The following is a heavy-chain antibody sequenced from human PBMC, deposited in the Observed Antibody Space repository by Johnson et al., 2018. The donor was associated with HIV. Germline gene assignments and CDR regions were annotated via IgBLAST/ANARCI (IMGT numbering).Heavy chain of an antibody. J-gene: IGHJ3*01. CDR3: ARGGLLWFGHAAD. CDR1: GFTFSSYG. D-gene: IGHD3-10*01. Sequence: QMQLVESGGGLVKPGGSLRLSCAASGFTFSSYGMHWVRQAPGKGLEWVAFIRYDGSNKYYADSVKGRFTISRDNSKNTLYLQMNSLRAEDTAVYYCARGGLLWFGHAADWGQGTMVTVSS. CDR2: IRYDGSNK. V-gene: IGHV3-30*02.